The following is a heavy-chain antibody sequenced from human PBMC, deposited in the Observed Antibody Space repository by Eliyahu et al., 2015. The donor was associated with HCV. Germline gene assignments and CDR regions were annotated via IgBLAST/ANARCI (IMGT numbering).Heavy chain of an antibody. CDR1: GDSISNTDYY. CDR3: AREGPYYYGLDV. Sequence: QAQLQESGPGLVKPSQTLSLTCXVSGDSISNTDYYWAWVRQLPGKGLEYIGKVYFTGAADPDPSLRSRVSMSVDTSKNTFSLSLASVNAADTAVYYCAREGPYYYGLDVWGPGTAVTVSS. CDR2: VYFTGAA. V-gene: IGHV4-31*03. J-gene: IGHJ6*02.